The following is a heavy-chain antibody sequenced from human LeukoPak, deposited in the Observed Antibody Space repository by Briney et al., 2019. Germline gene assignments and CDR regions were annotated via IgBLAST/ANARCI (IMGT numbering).Heavy chain of an antibody. V-gene: IGHV1-2*02. D-gene: IGHD3-10*01. CDR2: INPKNGGR. Sequence: ASVKVSSTASDYTFTAYYIHWVRQARGQELEWMGWINPKNGGRNYAQKFQGRVTITRDTSISTACMDLSSLRSDDTAVYYCARDWSGAFDIWGQGTLVTVSS. J-gene: IGHJ3*02. CDR1: DYTFTAYY. CDR3: ARDWSGAFDI.